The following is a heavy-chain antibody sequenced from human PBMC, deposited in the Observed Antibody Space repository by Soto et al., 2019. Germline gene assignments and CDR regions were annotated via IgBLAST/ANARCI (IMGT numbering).Heavy chain of an antibody. D-gene: IGHD6-19*01. J-gene: IGHJ6*02. V-gene: IGHV3-23*01. Sequence: GGSLRLSCAASGFTFSSYAMSWVRQAPGKGLEWVSAISGSGGSTYYADSVKGRFTISRDNSKNTLYLQMNSLRAEDTAVYYCAKSIAVAGMINYYYYYGMDVWGQGTTVTVYS. CDR1: GFTFSSYA. CDR3: AKSIAVAGMINYYYYYGMDV. CDR2: ISGSGGST.